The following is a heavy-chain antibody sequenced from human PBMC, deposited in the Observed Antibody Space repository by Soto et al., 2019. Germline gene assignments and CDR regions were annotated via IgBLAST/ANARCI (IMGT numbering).Heavy chain of an antibody. Sequence: ASVKVSCKASGGTFSSYAISWGRQAPGQGLEWMGGIIPIFGTANYAQKFQGRVTITADESTSTAYMELSSLRSEDTAVYYCARERRGIAVAGSSFDYWGQGTLVTVSS. V-gene: IGHV1-69*13. J-gene: IGHJ4*02. CDR1: GGTFSSYA. CDR2: IIPIFGTA. CDR3: ARERRGIAVAGSSFDY. D-gene: IGHD6-19*01.